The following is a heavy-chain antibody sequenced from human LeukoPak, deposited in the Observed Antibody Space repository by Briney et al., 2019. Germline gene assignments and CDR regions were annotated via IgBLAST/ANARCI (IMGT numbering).Heavy chain of an antibody. Sequence: GGSLRLSCAASGFTFSSYAMSWVRQAPGKGLEWVANIKQDGSEKYYVDSVKGRFTISRDNAKNSLFLQMNSLRAEDTAVYYCARSGGRAAYDWGQGTLVTVSS. V-gene: IGHV3-7*01. CDR1: GFTFSSYA. J-gene: IGHJ4*02. D-gene: IGHD2-15*01. CDR3: ARSGGRAAYD. CDR2: IKQDGSEK.